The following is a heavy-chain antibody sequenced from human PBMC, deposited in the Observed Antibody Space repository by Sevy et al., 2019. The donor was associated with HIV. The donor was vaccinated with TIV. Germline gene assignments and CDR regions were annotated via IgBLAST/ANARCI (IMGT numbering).Heavy chain of an antibody. CDR2: INPNSGGT. D-gene: IGHD4-17*01. V-gene: IGHV1-2*02. Sequence: ASVKVSCKASGYTFTGYYMHWVRQAPGQGLEWMGWINPNSGGTNYAQKFQGRVTMTRDTSISTAYMELSRLRSDDTAVYYCARDYYGDWDRGTYGMDVWGQGTTVTISS. CDR1: GYTFTGYY. J-gene: IGHJ6*02. CDR3: ARDYYGDWDRGTYGMDV.